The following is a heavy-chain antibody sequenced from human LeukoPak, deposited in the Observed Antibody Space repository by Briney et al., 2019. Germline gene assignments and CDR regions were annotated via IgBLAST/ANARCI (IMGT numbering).Heavy chain of an antibody. Sequence: GASVKVSCKASGDTFNNYDISWVRQAPGQGLEWMGRITPIFGTANYAQKFQGRATIITDESTSTAYMELSSLRSEDTAMYFCAREDHTNGWYSFDSWGQGTLVTVSS. CDR2: ITPIFGTA. CDR1: GDTFNNYD. J-gene: IGHJ4*02. D-gene: IGHD6-19*01. V-gene: IGHV1-69*05. CDR3: AREDHTNGWYSFDS.